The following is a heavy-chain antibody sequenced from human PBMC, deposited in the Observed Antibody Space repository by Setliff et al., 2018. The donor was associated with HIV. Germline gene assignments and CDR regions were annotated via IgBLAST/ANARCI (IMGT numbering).Heavy chain of an antibody. Sequence: GASVKVSCKASGYTFTSYGISWVRQAPGQGLEWMGWINAYNGNTHYAQKFQGRVTMTTDTSTSTAYTELRSLTSDDAALYYCARTPEVGATAGWFDPWGQGTLVTVSS. J-gene: IGHJ5*02. CDR2: INAYNGNT. D-gene: IGHD1-26*01. CDR1: GYTFTSYG. V-gene: IGHV1-18*01. CDR3: ARTPEVGATAGWFDP.